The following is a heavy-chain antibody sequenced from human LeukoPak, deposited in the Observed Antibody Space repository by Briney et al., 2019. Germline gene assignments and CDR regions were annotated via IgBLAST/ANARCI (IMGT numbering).Heavy chain of an antibody. V-gene: IGHV3-74*01. CDR1: GFTFSNYW. J-gene: IGHJ5*02. CDR2: IYVDGRTT. CDR3: IRNFRSADL. Sequence: GGSLRLSCVASGFTFSNYWMHWVRQPPGKGLVWVSRIYVDGRTTNYADSVKGRFTISRDNAKNTVYLEMNSLSVEDTATYYCIRNFRSADLWGQGTLVTVTS.